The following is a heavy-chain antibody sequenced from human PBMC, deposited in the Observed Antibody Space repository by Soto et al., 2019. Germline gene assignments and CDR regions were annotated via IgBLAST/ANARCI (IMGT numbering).Heavy chain of an antibody. CDR2: IVVASGRT. CDR3: SADHPHTAIGWPV. CDR1: GFDFGSFG. V-gene: IGHV1-58*02. Sequence: SVKVSCKASGFDFGSFGIQFLRQTRGRGLEWIGWIVVASGRTNYARQFQGRVAFSRDMSSTTAYMDLYDLKSDDTAAYFCSADHPHTAIGWPVWGQGTTVTVYS. J-gene: IGHJ6*02.